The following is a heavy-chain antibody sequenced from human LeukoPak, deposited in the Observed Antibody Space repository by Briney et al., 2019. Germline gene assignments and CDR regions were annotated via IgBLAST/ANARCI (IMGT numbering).Heavy chain of an antibody. CDR1: GFTFSGSA. CDR2: IRSKANIYAT. Sequence: GGSLRLSCAASGFTFSGSAMHWVRQASGKGLEWVGRIRSKANIYATAYAASVKGRFTISRDDSKNTAYLQMNSLKTEDTAVYYCTTRNLYSSSWYLDYWGQGTLVTVSS. CDR3: TTRNLYSSSWYLDY. V-gene: IGHV3-73*01. J-gene: IGHJ4*02. D-gene: IGHD6-13*01.